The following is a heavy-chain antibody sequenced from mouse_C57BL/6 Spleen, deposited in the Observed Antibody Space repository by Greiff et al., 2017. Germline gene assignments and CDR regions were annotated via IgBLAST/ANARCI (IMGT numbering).Heavy chain of an antibody. CDR1: GYSITSGYY. V-gene: IGHV3-6*01. J-gene: IGHJ3*01. Sequence: EVKLQESGPGLVKPSQSLSLTCSVTGYSITSGYYWNWIRQFPGNKLEWMGYISYDGSNNYNPSLKNRISITRDTSKNQFFLKLNSVTTEDTATYYCASPYYSNYGFAYWGQGTLVTVSA. D-gene: IGHD2-5*01. CDR3: ASPYYSNYGFAY. CDR2: ISYDGSN.